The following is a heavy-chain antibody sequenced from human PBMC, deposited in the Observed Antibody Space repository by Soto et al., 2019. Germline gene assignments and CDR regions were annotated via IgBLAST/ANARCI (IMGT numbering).Heavy chain of an antibody. J-gene: IGHJ4*02. D-gene: IGHD3-9*01. CDR3: ARLKTYDILNKSDY. CDR2: ISYDDGSNK. Sequence: GGSQRLSCAASGLTFISYNMHWVRRAPGKGLEWVALISYDDGSNKYYADSVKGRFTISRDNSKSTLYLQMNSLRLEDTAVYYCARLKTYDILNKSDYWGQGSLVTVSS. V-gene: IGHV3-30-3*01. CDR1: GLTFISYN.